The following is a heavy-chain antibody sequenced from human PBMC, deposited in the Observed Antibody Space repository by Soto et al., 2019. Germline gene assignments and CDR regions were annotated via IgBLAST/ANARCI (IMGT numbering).Heavy chain of an antibody. CDR2: IYHSGST. D-gene: IGHD4-17*01. V-gene: IGHV4-4*02. CDR3: AREPESHDYGDFAFDY. CDR1: SGSISSSNW. J-gene: IGHJ4*02. Sequence: QVQLQESGPGLVKPSGTLSLTCAVSSGSISSSNWWSWVRQPPGKGLEWIGEIYHSGSTNYNPSLKSRVTISVDKSKNQFSLKLSSVTAAHTAVYYCAREPESHDYGDFAFDYWGQGTLVTVSS.